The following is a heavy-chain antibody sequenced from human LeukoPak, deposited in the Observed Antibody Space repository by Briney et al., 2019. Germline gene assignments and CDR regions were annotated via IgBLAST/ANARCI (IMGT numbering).Heavy chain of an antibody. CDR1: GFTFSTYS. Sequence: GGSLRLSCAASGFTFSTYSMNWVRQAPGKGLEWISYISSTSSTIYYADSVKGRFTISRDNAKDSLYLQMNSLRDEDTAVYYCARDRGADYYYDSSAYDYPYYFDYWGQGTLVTVSS. D-gene: IGHD3-22*01. J-gene: IGHJ4*02. CDR3: ARDRGADYYYDSSAYDYPYYFDY. V-gene: IGHV3-48*02. CDR2: ISSTSSTI.